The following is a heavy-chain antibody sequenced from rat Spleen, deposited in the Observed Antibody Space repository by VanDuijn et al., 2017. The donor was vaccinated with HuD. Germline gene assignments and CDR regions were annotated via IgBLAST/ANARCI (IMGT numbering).Heavy chain of an antibody. Sequence: EVQLQESGPGLVKPSQSLSLTCSVTGYSITSNYWGWIRKFPGNKLEWMGYINSAGSTNYNPSLNSRISITRDTSKNQFFLQVNAVTTEDSATYFCARWDYYSPRWYFDFWGPGTMVTVSS. J-gene: IGHJ1*01. D-gene: IGHD1-1*01. CDR1: GYSITSNY. CDR3: ARWDYYSPRWYFDF. CDR2: INSAGST. V-gene: IGHV3-3*01.